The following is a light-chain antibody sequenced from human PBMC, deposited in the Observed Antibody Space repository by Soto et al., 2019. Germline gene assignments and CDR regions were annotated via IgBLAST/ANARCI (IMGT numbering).Light chain of an antibody. CDR1: QDVIRY. CDR2: VAS. Sequence: QLTQSPSSRSASVGDRVTITGRASQDVIRYLAWYQQKAGKAPKLLIDVASTLQSGVPSRFSGFGSGTEFTLTISSLQPEDFATHHGQPVKGHPYSLG. V-gene: IGKV1-9*01. CDR3: QPVKGHPYS. J-gene: IGKJ2*03.